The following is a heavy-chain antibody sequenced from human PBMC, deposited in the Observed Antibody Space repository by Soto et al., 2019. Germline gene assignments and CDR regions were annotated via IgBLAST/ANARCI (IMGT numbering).Heavy chain of an antibody. Sequence: ASVKVSCKASGYTFTTYSMHWVRQAPGQGLEWMGVINPRSGRTSFAQKFQGRVTMTGDTSTSTVYVELSSLRSEDTAVYYCAMDTNLLDYYFAYWGQGILVTVPS. CDR1: GYTFTTYS. CDR3: AMDTNLLDYYFAY. D-gene: IGHD3-10*01. V-gene: IGHV1-46*01. J-gene: IGHJ4*02. CDR2: INPRSGRT.